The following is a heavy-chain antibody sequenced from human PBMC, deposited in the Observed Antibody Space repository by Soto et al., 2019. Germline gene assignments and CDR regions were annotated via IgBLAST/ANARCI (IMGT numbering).Heavy chain of an antibody. J-gene: IGHJ4*02. V-gene: IGHV3-23*01. Sequence: GGSLRLSCAASGFTFSNYAMTWVRQAPGKGLEWVSALSGSGVSTYYSDSVTGRFTISRDNSKNTVYLQMNSLRAEDTAVYYCAKIESRFYYDSSGYSPFDYWGQGTLVTVSS. CDR1: GFTFSNYA. D-gene: IGHD3-22*01. CDR3: AKIESRFYYDSSGYSPFDY. CDR2: LSGSGVST.